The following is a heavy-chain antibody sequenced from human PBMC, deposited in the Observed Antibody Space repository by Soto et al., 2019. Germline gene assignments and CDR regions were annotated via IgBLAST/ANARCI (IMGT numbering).Heavy chain of an antibody. CDR2: IKSKTDGGTT. D-gene: IGHD3-10*01. CDR1: GFTFSNAW. CDR3: TTEMYYYGSGSYSPKVFVDY. Sequence: GGSLRLSCAASGFTFSNAWMSWVRQAPGKGLEWVGRIKSKTDGGTTDYAAPVKGRFTISRDDSKNTLYLQMNSLKTEDTAVYYCTTEMYYYGSGSYSPKVFVDYWGQGTLVTVSS. V-gene: IGHV3-15*01. J-gene: IGHJ4*02.